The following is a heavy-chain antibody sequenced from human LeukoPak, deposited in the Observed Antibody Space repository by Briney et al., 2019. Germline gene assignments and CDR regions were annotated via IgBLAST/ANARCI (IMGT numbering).Heavy chain of an antibody. CDR2: ISGSGSST. CDR3: AKDGDLALLAYYYDSSGPMHD. J-gene: IGHJ4*02. V-gene: IGHV3-23*01. CDR1: GFTFSSYA. Sequence: SGGSLRLSCAASGFTFSSYAMSWVRQAPGKGLEWVSAISGSGSSTYYADSVKGRFTISRDNSKNTLYLQMNSLRAEDTAVYYCAKDGDLALLAYYYDSSGPMHDWGQGTLVTVSS. D-gene: IGHD3-22*01.